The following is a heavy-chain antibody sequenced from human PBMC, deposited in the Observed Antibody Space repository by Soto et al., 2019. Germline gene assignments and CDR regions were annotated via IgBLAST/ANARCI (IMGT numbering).Heavy chain of an antibody. D-gene: IGHD2-8*01. CDR1: GFTFSSSA. V-gene: IGHV3-23*01. Sequence: EVQLLESGGGLVQPGGSLRLSCAASGFTFSSSAMSWVRQAPGKGLEWVSAISGSGGSTYYADSVKGRFTISRDNSKNTLYQQMNSLRDEDTAVYYCAKNGPYEQPRGMKPVYFQHWGQGTLVTVSS. CDR3: AKNGPYEQPRGMKPVYFQH. CDR2: ISGSGGST. J-gene: IGHJ1*01.